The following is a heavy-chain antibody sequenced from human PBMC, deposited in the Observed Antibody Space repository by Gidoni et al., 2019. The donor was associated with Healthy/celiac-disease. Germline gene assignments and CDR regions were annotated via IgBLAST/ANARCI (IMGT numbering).Heavy chain of an antibody. CDR3: ARGCIMITFGGVIVIPFDY. V-gene: IGHV3-74*01. J-gene: IGHJ4*02. CDR1: GFTFSSYW. D-gene: IGHD3-16*02. Sequence: EVQLVESGGGLVQPGGSLRLSCAASGFTFSSYWMHGVRHAPGKGLVWVSRIHRDGSSASYAHSVKGRFTISRDNAKNTLYLQMNSLRAEDTAVYYCARGCIMITFGGVIVIPFDYWGQGTLVTVSS. CDR2: IHRDGSSA.